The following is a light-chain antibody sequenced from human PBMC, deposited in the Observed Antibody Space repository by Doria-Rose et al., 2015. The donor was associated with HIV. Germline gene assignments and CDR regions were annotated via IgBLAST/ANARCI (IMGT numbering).Light chain of an antibody. J-gene: IGKJ1*01. V-gene: IGKV3-20*01. Sequence: TQSPGTLSLSPGERATLSCRASQSFSSTYLAWYQQQPGQAPSLLIYDGSTRATGIPDRLSASGSGTDFTLTINRLEPEDFALYYCHQYGTSWTFGQGTKVEI. CDR1: QSFSSTY. CDR3: HQYGTSWT. CDR2: DGS.